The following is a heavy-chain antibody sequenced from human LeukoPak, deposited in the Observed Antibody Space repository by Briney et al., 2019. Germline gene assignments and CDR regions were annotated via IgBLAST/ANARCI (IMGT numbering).Heavy chain of an antibody. CDR2: ISAYNGNT. CDR1: GYTFTSYA. V-gene: IGHV1-18*01. Sequence: ASVKVSCKASGYTFTSYAMNWVRQAPGQGLEWMGWISAYNGNTNYAQKLQGRVTMTTDTSTSTAYMELRSLRSDDTAVYYCARGTFDSGPVIYWGQGTLVTVSS. CDR3: ARGTFDSGPVIY. D-gene: IGHD5-12*01. J-gene: IGHJ4*02.